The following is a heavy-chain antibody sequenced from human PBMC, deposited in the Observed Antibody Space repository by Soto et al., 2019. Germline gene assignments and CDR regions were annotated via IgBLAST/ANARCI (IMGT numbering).Heavy chain of an antibody. CDR3: ARGRRWFGELSYFDY. CDR1: GGAFRWYY. V-gene: IGHV4-34*01. Sequence: TSETLSLTCAVYGGAFRWYYWGWVRQPPGKGLEWIGEINHSGSTNYNPSLKSRVTISVDTSKNQFSLKLSSVTAADTAVYYCARGRRWFGELSYFDYWGQGTLVTVSS. CDR2: INHSGST. J-gene: IGHJ4*02. D-gene: IGHD3-10*01.